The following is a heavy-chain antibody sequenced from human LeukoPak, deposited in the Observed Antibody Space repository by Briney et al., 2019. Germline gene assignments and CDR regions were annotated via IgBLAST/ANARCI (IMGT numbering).Heavy chain of an antibody. J-gene: IGHJ4*02. CDR2: IKGDGSEK. Sequence: GGSLRLSCAASGFTFNNYWMSWVRQAPGKGLEWVTNIKGDGSEKYYVESVKDRFTISRDNAKNSLFLQMHSLRAEDTAVYYCAREMRGSGLVEPDYWGQGTLVTVSS. CDR1: GFTFNNYW. D-gene: IGHD6-19*01. CDR3: AREMRGSGLVEPDY. V-gene: IGHV3-7*01.